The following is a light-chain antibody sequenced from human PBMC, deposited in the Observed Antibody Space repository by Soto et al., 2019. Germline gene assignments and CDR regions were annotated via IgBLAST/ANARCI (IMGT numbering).Light chain of an antibody. V-gene: IGKV3-20*01. Sequence: DIVMTQSTLSLPVTPREPASISCRASQSLLHSNGYNYLDWYQQKPGQAPRLLIYGTSSRATGIPDRFSGSGSGTDFTLTISRLEPEDFAVYYCQQYGNSPITFGQGTRLEI. CDR1: QSLLHSNGYNY. J-gene: IGKJ5*01. CDR3: QQYGNSPIT. CDR2: GTS.